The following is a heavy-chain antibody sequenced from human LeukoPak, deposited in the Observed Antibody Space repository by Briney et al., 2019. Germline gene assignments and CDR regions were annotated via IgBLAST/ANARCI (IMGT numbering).Heavy chain of an antibody. CDR2: ISAYNGNT. CDR3: ARDAGSIAAAGSLSDY. Sequence: GASVKVSCKASGYTFTSYGISWVRQAPEQGLEWMGWISAYNGNTNYAQKLQGRVTMTTDTSTSTAYMELRSLRSDDTAVYYCARDAGSIAAAGSLSDYWGQGTLVTVSS. V-gene: IGHV1-18*01. D-gene: IGHD6-13*01. CDR1: GYTFTSYG. J-gene: IGHJ4*02.